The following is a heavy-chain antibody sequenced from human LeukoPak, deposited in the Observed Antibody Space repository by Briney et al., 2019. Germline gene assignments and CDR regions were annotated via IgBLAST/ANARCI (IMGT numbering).Heavy chain of an antibody. CDR2: TRYDGSNK. D-gene: IGHD2/OR15-2a*01. Sequence: PGGSLRLSCAASGFTFSSYGMHWVRQAPGKGLEWVAFTRYDGSNKYYADSVKGRFTISRDNSKNTLYLQMNSLRAEDTAVYYCAKDQGPRDPFFLPDYWGQGTLVTVSS. CDR3: AKDQGPRDPFFLPDY. V-gene: IGHV3-30*02. CDR1: GFTFSSYG. J-gene: IGHJ4*02.